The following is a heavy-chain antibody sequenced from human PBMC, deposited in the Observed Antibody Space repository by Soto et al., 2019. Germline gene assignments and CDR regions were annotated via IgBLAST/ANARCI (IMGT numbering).Heavy chain of an antibody. V-gene: IGHV4-30-4*01. CDR2: IYYSGST. Sequence: SETLSLTCTVSGGSISSGDYYWSWIRQPPGKGLEWIGYIYYSGSTYYNPSLKSRVTISVDTSKNQFSLKLSSVTAADTAVYYCARRITYYDILTGYSRGHNWFDPWGQGTLVTVSS. CDR3: ARRITYYDILTGYSRGHNWFDP. CDR1: GGSISSGDYY. D-gene: IGHD3-9*01. J-gene: IGHJ5*02.